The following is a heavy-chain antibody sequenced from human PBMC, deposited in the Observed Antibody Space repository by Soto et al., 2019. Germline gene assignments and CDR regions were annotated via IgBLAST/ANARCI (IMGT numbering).Heavy chain of an antibody. J-gene: IGHJ4*02. CDR3: ARGGVYYYDSSGYPVFDY. D-gene: IGHD3-22*01. Sequence: GGSLRLSCAASGFTFSSYAMHWVRQAPGKGLEWVAVISYDGSNKYYADSVKGRFTISRDNSKNTLYLQMNSLRAEDTAVYYCARGGVYYYDSSGYPVFDYWGQGTLVTVSS. CDR1: GFTFSSYA. V-gene: IGHV3-30-3*01. CDR2: ISYDGSNK.